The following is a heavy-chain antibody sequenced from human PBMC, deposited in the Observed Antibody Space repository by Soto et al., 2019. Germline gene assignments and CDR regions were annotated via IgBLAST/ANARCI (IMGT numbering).Heavy chain of an antibody. J-gene: IGHJ4*02. Sequence: QVQLVESGGGVVQPGRSLRLSCAASGFTFSSYAMHWVRQAPGKGLEWAAVISYDGSNKYYADSVKGRFTISRDNSKNTLYLQMNSLRAEDTAVYYCARSEGSGDYVMEYFDYWGQGTLVTVSS. CDR2: ISYDGSNK. D-gene: IGHD4-17*01. V-gene: IGHV3-30-3*01. CDR3: ARSEGSGDYVMEYFDY. CDR1: GFTFSSYA.